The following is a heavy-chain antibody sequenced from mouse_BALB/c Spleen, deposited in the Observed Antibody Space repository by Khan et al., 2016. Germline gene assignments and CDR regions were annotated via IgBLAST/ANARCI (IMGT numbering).Heavy chain of an antibody. J-gene: IGHJ2*01. CDR3: ARTDRRRYFDY. CDR1: GYTFSSYW. V-gene: IGHV1-9*01. CDR2: ILPGSGST. Sequence: VQLQESGAELMKPGASVKISCKATGYTFSSYWIEWVKQRPGHGLEWIGEILPGSGSTNYNEKFRGKATFTADTSSNTVYMQLSSLKSEDSAVHYCARTDRRRYFDYWCHGTTLTVSS.